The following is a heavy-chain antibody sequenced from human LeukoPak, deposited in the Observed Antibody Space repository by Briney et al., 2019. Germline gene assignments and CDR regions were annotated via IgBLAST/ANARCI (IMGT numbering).Heavy chain of an antibody. D-gene: IGHD3-22*01. CDR1: GYSISSGYN. V-gene: IGHV4-38-2*02. Sequence: SETLSLTCAVSGYSISSGYNWGWIRQSPGRGLEWIAYIFHSGSTLYNPSLRSRSMISVDTSKNHFSLKMTSVTASDTAVYYCARDAWLPLYYYYYYMDVWGKGTTVTVSS. CDR2: IFHSGST. J-gene: IGHJ6*03. CDR3: ARDAWLPLYYYYYYMDV.